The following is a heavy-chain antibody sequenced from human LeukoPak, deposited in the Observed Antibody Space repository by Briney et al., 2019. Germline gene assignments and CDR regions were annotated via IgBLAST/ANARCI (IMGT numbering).Heavy chain of an antibody. CDR3: ARLSGMVYVL. D-gene: IGHD2-8*01. Sequence: SETLSLTCTVSGGSISTYYWSWIRQPPGKGLEYIGYIYDSGSTNYNTSLKSRVTISVDTSKNQFSLKLSSVTAADTAVYYCARLSGMVYVLWGQGALVTVSS. CDR1: GGSISTYY. CDR2: IYDSGST. J-gene: IGHJ4*02. V-gene: IGHV4-59*08.